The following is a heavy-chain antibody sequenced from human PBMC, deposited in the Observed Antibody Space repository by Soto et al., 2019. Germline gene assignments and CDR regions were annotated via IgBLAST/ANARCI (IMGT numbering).Heavy chain of an antibody. CDR1: GGSISSYY. J-gene: IGHJ4*02. Sequence: SETLYLTCTVSGGSISSYYWSWIRQPPGKGLEWIGYIYYSGSTNYNPSLKSRVTISVDTSKNQFSLKMRSVTAADTAVYYCARFEYSSSPGYFDYWGQGSLVTVSS. CDR2: IYYSGST. CDR3: ARFEYSSSPGYFDY. V-gene: IGHV4-59*01. D-gene: IGHD6-6*01.